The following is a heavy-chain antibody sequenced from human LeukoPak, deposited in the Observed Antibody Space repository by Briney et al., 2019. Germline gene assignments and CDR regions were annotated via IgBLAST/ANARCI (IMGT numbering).Heavy chain of an antibody. D-gene: IGHD1-26*01. J-gene: IGHJ4*02. Sequence: GGSLRLSCAASGFTFSSYEMNWVRQAPGKGLEWVSYISSSGSTIYYADSVKGRFTISRDNAKNSLYLQMNSLRAEDTAVYYCAKDRSGSYRNDYFDYWGQGTLVTVSS. V-gene: IGHV3-48*03. CDR3: AKDRSGSYRNDYFDY. CDR2: ISSSGSTI. CDR1: GFTFSSYE.